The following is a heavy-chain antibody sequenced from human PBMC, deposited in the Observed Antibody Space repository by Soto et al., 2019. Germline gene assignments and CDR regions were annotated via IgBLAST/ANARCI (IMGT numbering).Heavy chain of an antibody. CDR2: ISYDGSNK. CDR1: GFTFSSYG. Sequence: QVQLVESGGGVVQPGRSLRLSCAASGFTFSSYGMHWVRQAPGKGLEWVAVISYDGSNKYYADSVKGRFTISRDNSKNTLYLQMNSLRAEDTAVYYCAKDLGGVQPADGHYGMDVWGQGTTVTVSS. V-gene: IGHV3-30*18. CDR3: AKDLGGVQPADGHYGMDV. J-gene: IGHJ6*02. D-gene: IGHD1-1*01.